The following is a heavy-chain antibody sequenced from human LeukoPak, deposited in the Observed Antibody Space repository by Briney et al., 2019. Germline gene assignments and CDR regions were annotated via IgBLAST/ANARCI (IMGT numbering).Heavy chain of an antibody. V-gene: IGHV3-13*01. CDR2: IGTVGDT. Sequence: PGGSLRLSCAASGFTFSSYDMHWVRQPTGKGLEWVSGIGTVGDTYYPGSVKGRFTISRENAKNSLYLQMNSLRAGDTAVYFCAKGLSGYWFDYWGQGTLVTVSS. D-gene: IGHD2-8*02. CDR1: GFTFSSYD. J-gene: IGHJ4*02. CDR3: AKGLSGYWFDY.